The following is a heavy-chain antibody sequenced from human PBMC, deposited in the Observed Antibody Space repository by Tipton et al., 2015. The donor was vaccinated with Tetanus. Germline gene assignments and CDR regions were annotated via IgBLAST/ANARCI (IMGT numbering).Heavy chain of an antibody. CDR2: IYYGGAT. V-gene: IGHV4-61*01. CDR3: AGDGEKIMTSDRRQRRATNYYYHYGLDV. D-gene: IGHD3-10*01. J-gene: IGHJ6*02. CDR1: GGSVNSGTYY. Sequence: TLSLTCSVSGGSVNSGTYYWSWIRQPPGKGLEWLGDIYYGGATQYNPSLESRVTISMDTSKNQVSLRLTSVTAADTAVYYCAGDGEKIMTSDRRQRRATNYYYHYGLDVWGQGTTVTVSS.